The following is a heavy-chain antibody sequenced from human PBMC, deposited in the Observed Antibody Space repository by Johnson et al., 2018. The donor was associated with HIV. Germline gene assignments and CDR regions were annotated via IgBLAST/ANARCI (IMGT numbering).Heavy chain of an antibody. CDR1: RFIFSSYW. Sequence: VQLVESGGGLVQPGGSLRLSCAASRFIFSSYWMGWVRQAPGRGLEWVANIKQDGSEKYYVDSVKGRFTISRDNAKNSLYLQMNGLRAEDTAVYYCARNEYSNYGGRDAFDIWGQGTMVTVSS. J-gene: IGHJ3*02. CDR3: ARNEYSNYGGRDAFDI. V-gene: IGHV3-7*01. D-gene: IGHD4-11*01. CDR2: IKQDGSEK.